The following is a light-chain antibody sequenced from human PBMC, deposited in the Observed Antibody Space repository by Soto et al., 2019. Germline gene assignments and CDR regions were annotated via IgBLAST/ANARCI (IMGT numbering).Light chain of an antibody. V-gene: IGLV1-44*01. Sequence: QSVLTQPPSASGTPGQWVTISCSGSSSNIWSNTVHWYQQLPGTAPRLLIYNNHQRPSGVPDRLSASKSGTSASLALTEVQSEDEADYYCASWDDSLNAWVFGGGTKLTVL. CDR2: NNH. CDR3: ASWDDSLNAWV. CDR1: SSNIWSNT. J-gene: IGLJ3*02.